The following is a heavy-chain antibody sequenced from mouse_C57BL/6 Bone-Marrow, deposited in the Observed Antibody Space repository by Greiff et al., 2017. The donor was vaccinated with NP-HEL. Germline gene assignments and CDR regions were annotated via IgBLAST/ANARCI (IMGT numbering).Heavy chain of an antibody. CDR2: INPGSGGT. CDR1: GYAFTNYL. CDR3: AILLYYFDY. J-gene: IGHJ2*01. V-gene: IGHV1-54*01. D-gene: IGHD1-1*01. Sequence: VQLQQSGAELVRPGTSVKVSCKASGYAFTNYLIEWVKQRPGQGLEWIGVINPGSGGTNYNEKFKGKATLTADKSSRTAYMQLSSLTSEDSAVYFCAILLYYFDYWGQGTTLTVSS.